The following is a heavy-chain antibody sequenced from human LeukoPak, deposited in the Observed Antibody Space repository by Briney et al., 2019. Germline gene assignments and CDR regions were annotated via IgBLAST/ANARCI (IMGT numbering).Heavy chain of an antibody. Sequence: TGGPLRLSCAASGFTFRNYAMSWVRQAPGKGLEWVSAVGGGGLSTYYADSGKGRFTISRDNSKNTLYLQMNSLRAEDTAVYYCAKDKHGYYRPIDYWGQGTLVTVSS. J-gene: IGHJ4*02. D-gene: IGHD3-22*01. CDR3: AKDKHGYYRPIDY. CDR1: GFTFRNYA. CDR2: VGGGGLST. V-gene: IGHV3-23*01.